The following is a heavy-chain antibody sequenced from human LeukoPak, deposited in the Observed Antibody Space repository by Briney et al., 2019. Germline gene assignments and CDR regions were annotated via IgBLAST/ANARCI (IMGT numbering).Heavy chain of an antibody. CDR3: ARDHLPYYYDSSVWFDP. CDR2: INHSGST. D-gene: IGHD3-22*01. CDR1: GGSFSGYY. V-gene: IGHV4-34*01. Sequence: NPSETLSLTCAAYGGSFSGYYWSWIRQPPGKGLEWIGEINHSGSTNYNPSLKSRVTISVDTSKNQFSLKLSSVTAADTAVYYCARDHLPYYYDSSVWFDPWGQGTLVTVSS. J-gene: IGHJ5*02.